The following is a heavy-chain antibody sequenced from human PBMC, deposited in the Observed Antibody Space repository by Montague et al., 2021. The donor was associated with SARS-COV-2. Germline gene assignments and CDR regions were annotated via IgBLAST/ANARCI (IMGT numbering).Heavy chain of an antibody. CDR2: IDWDDDK. CDR1: GFSLSTSGMC. V-gene: IGHV2-70*01. Sequence: PALVKHTQTLTLTCTFSGFSLSTSGMCVSWIRQPPGKALEWLALIDWDDDKYYSTSLKTRLTISKDTSKNQVVLTMTNMDPVDTATYYCARISAWYSSGWSAFDYWGQGTLVTVSS. D-gene: IGHD6-19*01. CDR3: ARISAWYSSGWSAFDY. J-gene: IGHJ4*02.